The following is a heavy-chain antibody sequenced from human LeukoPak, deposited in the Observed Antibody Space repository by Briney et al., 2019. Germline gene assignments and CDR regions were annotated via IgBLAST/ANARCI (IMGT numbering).Heavy chain of an antibody. V-gene: IGHV3-30*03. Sequence: GGSLRLSCAASGFTFSSYGMHWVRQAPGKGLEWVAVISYDGSNKYYADSVKGRFTISRDNSKNTLYLQMNSLKAEDTAVYYCARTGYSLTAFDIWGQGTMVTVSS. D-gene: IGHD5-18*01. J-gene: IGHJ3*02. CDR2: ISYDGSNK. CDR3: ARTGYSLTAFDI. CDR1: GFTFSSYG.